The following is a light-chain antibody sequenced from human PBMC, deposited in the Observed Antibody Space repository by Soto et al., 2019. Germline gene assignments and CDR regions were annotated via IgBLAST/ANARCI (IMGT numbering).Light chain of an antibody. CDR3: QQYNSYS. J-gene: IGKJ1*01. Sequence: IQMTQSPSTLSASVGDRVTIICRASQSISSWLAWYQQKPGKAPKLLIYHASTLESGVPSRFSGSGSGTEFTLTISSLQPDDFATYYCQQYNSYSFGQGTKLDI. V-gene: IGKV1-5*02. CDR1: QSISSW. CDR2: HAS.